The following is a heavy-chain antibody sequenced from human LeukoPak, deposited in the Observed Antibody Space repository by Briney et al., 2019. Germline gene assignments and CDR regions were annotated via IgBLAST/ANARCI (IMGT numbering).Heavy chain of an antibody. J-gene: IGHJ4*02. D-gene: IGHD2-8*01. V-gene: IGHV4-34*01. CDR1: GGSFSGYY. CDR2: INHSGST. Sequence: SETLSLTCAVYGGSFSGYYWSWIRQPPGKGLEWTGEINHSGSTNYNPSLKSRVTISVDTSKNQFSLKPSSVTAADTAVYYCARPSGVYAFFYYWGQGTLVTVSS. CDR3: ARPSGVYAFFYY.